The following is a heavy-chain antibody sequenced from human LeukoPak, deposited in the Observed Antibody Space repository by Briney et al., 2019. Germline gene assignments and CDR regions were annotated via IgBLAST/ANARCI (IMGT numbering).Heavy chain of an antibody. CDR2: TYDRGTT. V-gene: IGHV4-4*07. D-gene: IGHD3-16*01. J-gene: IGHJ3*01. CDR1: GVSISIYY. CDR3: ARTNNGGSGRYGVFDL. Sequence: SETLCLTRSVSGVSISIYYWTWVPHPAGKGLEWVGRTYDRGTTNYNPSPTSRVTMSIDTTQKHLSLRLRSVTAADTAGFYCARTNNGGSGRYGVFDLWGQGTGVIVSS.